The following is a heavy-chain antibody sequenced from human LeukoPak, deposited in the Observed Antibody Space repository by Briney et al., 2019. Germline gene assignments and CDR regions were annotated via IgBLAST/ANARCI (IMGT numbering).Heavy chain of an antibody. V-gene: IGHV1-24*01. Sequence: ASVNVSCKVSVSTLIDLSIHWVRQAPGKGLEYVGGSDPEDGETFHAQNFQGRITMTEDRSIETAYMELSSLTSEDTAVYYCVTDRARLFWYFDLWGRGTLVTVSS. CDR2: SDPEDGET. CDR1: VSTLIDLS. CDR3: VTDRARLFWYFDL. D-gene: IGHD2-21*02. J-gene: IGHJ2*01.